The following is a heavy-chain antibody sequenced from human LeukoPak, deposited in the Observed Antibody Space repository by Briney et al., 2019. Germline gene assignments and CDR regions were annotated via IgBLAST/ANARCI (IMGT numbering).Heavy chain of an antibody. CDR3: ARDLTHLYCGGDCYQSY. D-gene: IGHD2-21*01. Sequence: GGSLRLSCAASGFTFSSYSMNWVRQAPGKGLEWVSYISSSSSTIYYADSVTGRFTISRDNAKNSLYLQMNSLRDEDTAVYYCARDLTHLYCGGDCYQSYWGQGTLVTVSS. CDR2: ISSSSSTI. J-gene: IGHJ4*02. CDR1: GFTFSSYS. V-gene: IGHV3-48*02.